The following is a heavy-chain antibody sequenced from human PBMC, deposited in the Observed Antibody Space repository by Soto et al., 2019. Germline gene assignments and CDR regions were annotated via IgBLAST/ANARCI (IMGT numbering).Heavy chain of an antibody. CDR1: GYTITELS. D-gene: IGHD3-16*01. CDR2: FDPEDGET. J-gene: IGHJ4*02. V-gene: IGHV1-24*01. Sequence: ASVKVSCKVSGYTITELSMHWVRQAPGKGLEWMGGFDPEDGETIYAQKFQGRVTMTEDTSTDTAYMELSSLRSEDTAVYYCAALYNYFRDFDYWGQGTLVIVS. CDR3: AALYNYFRDFDY.